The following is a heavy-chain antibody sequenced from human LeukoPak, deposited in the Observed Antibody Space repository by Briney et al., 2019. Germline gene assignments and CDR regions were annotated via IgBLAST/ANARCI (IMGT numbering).Heavy chain of an antibody. CDR3: ARSRLGIFPSY. CDR1: GGSFSGYY. Sequence: SETLSLTCAVYGGSFSGYYWSWIRQPPGKGLEWIGKINHSGSTNYNPSLKSRVTISVDTSKNQFSLKLSSVTAADTAVYYCARSRLGIFPSYWGQGTLVTVSS. CDR2: INHSGST. V-gene: IGHV4-34*01. D-gene: IGHD7-27*01. J-gene: IGHJ4*02.